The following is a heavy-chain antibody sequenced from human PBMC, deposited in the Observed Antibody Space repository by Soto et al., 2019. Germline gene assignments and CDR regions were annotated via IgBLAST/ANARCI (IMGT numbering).Heavy chain of an antibody. J-gene: IGHJ3*02. CDR3: ARTGFHGYSYGNAFDI. Sequence: QVQLVESGGGVVQPGRSLRLSCAASGFTFSSYGMHWVRQAPGKGLEWVAVIWYDGSNKYYADSVKGRFTISRDNSKNTLYRQMNSLRAEDTAVYYCARTGFHGYSYGNAFDIWGQGTMVTVS. V-gene: IGHV3-33*01. CDR1: GFTFSSYG. CDR2: IWYDGSNK. D-gene: IGHD5-18*01.